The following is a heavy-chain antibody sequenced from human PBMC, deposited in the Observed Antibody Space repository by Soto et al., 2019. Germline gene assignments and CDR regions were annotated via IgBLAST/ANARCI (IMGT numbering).Heavy chain of an antibody. CDR1: GYSFTSYW. CDR3: ARTLGRYYDSSGYYHARVFDY. Sequence: GESLKISCKGSGYSFTSYWIGWVRQMPGKGLEWMGIIYPGDSDTRYSPSFQGQVTISADKSISTAYLQWSSLKASDTAVYYCARTLGRYYDSSGYYHARVFDYWGQGTLVTVSS. CDR2: IYPGDSDT. J-gene: IGHJ4*02. V-gene: IGHV5-51*01. D-gene: IGHD3-22*01.